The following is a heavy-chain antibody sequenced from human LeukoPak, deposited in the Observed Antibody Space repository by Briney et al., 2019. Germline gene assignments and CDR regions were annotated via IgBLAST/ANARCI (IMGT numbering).Heavy chain of an antibody. J-gene: IGHJ3*02. D-gene: IGHD3-10*01. CDR1: GYSISSGYY. Sequence: PSETLSLTCAVSGYSISSGYYWGWIRQPPGKGLEWIGSIYHSGSTYYNPSPKSRVTRSVDTSKNQFALKLSSVTAADTAVYYSARRISGAFDIWGQGTMVTVSS. CDR2: IYHSGST. V-gene: IGHV4-38-2*01. CDR3: ARRISGAFDI.